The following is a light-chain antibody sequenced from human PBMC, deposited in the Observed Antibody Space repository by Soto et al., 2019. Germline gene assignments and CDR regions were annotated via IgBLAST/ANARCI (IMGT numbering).Light chain of an antibody. CDR3: QQRSNWPPIT. Sequence: VVMTQSPAALSVSQGERATLSCRASQSVSSYLAWYQQKPGQAPRLLIYDASNRATGIPARFSGSGSGTDFTLTISSLEPEDFAVYYCQQRSNWPPITFGQGTRL. V-gene: IGKV3-11*01. CDR1: QSVSSY. CDR2: DAS. J-gene: IGKJ5*01.